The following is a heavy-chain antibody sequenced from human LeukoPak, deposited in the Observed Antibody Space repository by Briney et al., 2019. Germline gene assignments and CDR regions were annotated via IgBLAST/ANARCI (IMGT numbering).Heavy chain of an antibody. CDR3: ARGPLLLWFGELFSHYYYYYGMDV. Sequence: ASVKVSCKASGYTFPSYDINWVRQATGQGLEWMGWMNPNSGNTGYAQKSQGRVTMTRNTSISTAYMELSSLRSEDTAVYYCARGPLLLWFGELFSHYYYYYGMDVWGQGTTVTVSS. J-gene: IGHJ6*02. CDR1: GYTFPSYD. V-gene: IGHV1-8*01. D-gene: IGHD3-10*01. CDR2: MNPNSGNT.